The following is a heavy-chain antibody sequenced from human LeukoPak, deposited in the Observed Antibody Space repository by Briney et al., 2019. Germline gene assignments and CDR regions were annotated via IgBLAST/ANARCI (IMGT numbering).Heavy chain of an antibody. V-gene: IGHV3-11*01. CDR2: ITQTGSSM. Sequence: GGYLRLSCAVSGFTFSDHYMSWIRQAPGKGLEWVAYITQTGSSMSYSDSVKGRFTISRDNARNSLYLQMDSLRPEDTAVYYCGRGHWGLDYWGQGTLLTVSS. CDR1: GFTFSDHY. J-gene: IGHJ4*02. CDR3: GRGHWGLDY. D-gene: IGHD7-27*01.